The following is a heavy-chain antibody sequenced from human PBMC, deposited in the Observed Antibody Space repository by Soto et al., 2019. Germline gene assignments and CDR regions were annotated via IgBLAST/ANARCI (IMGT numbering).Heavy chain of an antibody. CDR1: GGSINSSSYY. D-gene: IGHD2-15*01. CDR3: ARRWTLDY. J-gene: IGHJ4*02. Sequence: QLQLQESGPGLVKPSETLSLTCAVSGGSINSSSYYWGWIRQPPGKGLEWIGSIYYSGSTYYNPPLKSRVPLSAASSKHPASLKLSSVPAADTAVYSCARRWTLDYWGQGTLVTVSS. CDR2: IYYSGST. V-gene: IGHV4-39*01.